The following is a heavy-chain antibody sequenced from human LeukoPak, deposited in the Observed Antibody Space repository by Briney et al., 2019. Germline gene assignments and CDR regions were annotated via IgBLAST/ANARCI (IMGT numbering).Heavy chain of an antibody. J-gene: IGHJ4*02. CDR3: GRGIAGDY. D-gene: IGHD6-13*01. Sequence: SVKVSCKASGGTFSSYAISWVRQAPGQGLEWMGRINPILGIANYAQKFQGRVTITADKSTSTAYMELSSLRSEDTAVYYCGRGIAGDYWGQGTLVTVSS. CDR1: GGTFSSYA. CDR2: INPILGIA. V-gene: IGHV1-69*04.